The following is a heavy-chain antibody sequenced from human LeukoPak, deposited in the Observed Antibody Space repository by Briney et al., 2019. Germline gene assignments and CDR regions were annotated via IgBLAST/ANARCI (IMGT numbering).Heavy chain of an antibody. CDR3: ARSSIVATIQSSRTYGMDV. CDR2: IYTSGST. J-gene: IGHJ6*02. D-gene: IGHD5-12*01. CDR1: GGSISSYY. V-gene: IGHV4-4*07. Sequence: PSETLSLTCTVSGGSISSYYWSWIRQPAGKGLEWIGRIYTSGSTNYNPSLKSRVTMSVDTSKNQFSLKLSSVTAADTAVYYCARSSIVATIQSSRTYGMDVWGQGTTVTVSS.